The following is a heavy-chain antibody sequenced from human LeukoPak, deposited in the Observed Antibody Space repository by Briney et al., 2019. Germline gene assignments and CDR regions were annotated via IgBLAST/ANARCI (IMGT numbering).Heavy chain of an antibody. V-gene: IGHV3-7*05. D-gene: IGHD1-26*01. Sequence: GGSLRLSCAASGFTFSSSWMTWVRQAPGKGLEWVAHINEDGSDKYYVDSVTGRFSIPRDNTKNSLYLQMSSLRAEDTAAYYCATWSNAWEFDYWGQGTLVSVSS. J-gene: IGHJ4*02. CDR3: ATWSNAWEFDY. CDR1: GFTFSSSW. CDR2: INEDGSDK.